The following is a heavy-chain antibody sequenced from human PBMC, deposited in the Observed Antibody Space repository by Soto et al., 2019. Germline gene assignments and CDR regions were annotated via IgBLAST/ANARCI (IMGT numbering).Heavy chain of an antibody. CDR3: ANDYSNYYYYGMDV. D-gene: IGHD4-4*01. CDR2: ISGSGGST. Sequence: GGSLRLSCAASGFTFSSYAMSWVRQAPGKGLEWVSAISGSGGSTYYADSVKGRFTISRDNSKNTLYLQMNSLRAEDTAVYYCANDYSNYYYYGMDVWGQGTTVTVSS. CDR1: GFTFSSYA. V-gene: IGHV3-23*01. J-gene: IGHJ6*02.